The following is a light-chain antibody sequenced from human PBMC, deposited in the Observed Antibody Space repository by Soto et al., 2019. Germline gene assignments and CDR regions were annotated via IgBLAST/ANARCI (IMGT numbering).Light chain of an antibody. CDR2: EGS. CDR3: CSYAGSSTFVV. V-gene: IGLV2-23*03. J-gene: IGLJ2*01. CDR1: SSDVGSHNI. Sequence: QSALTQPASVSGSPGQSITISCTGTSSDVGSHNIVSWYQQHPCKAPKLMIYEGSKRPSGISNRFSASKSGITASLTISGLQAADEADYYCCSYAGSSTFVVFGGGTKLTVL.